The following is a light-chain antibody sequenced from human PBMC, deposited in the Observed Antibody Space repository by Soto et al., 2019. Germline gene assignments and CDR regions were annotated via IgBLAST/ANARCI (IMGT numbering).Light chain of an antibody. CDR2: GAS. V-gene: IGKV3-15*01. J-gene: IGKJ4*01. CDR3: QQYNNCPLT. CDR1: KSISSN. Sequence: EIVMTQSPATLSVSPGERATLSCRASKSISSNLAWYQQKPSQAPRFLIFGASTRATGIPARFSVSGSGTEFTLTISSLQSEDFAVYFCQQYNNCPLTFGGGT.